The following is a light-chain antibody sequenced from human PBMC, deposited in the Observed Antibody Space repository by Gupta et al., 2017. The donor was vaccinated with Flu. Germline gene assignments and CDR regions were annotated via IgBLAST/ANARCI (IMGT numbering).Light chain of an antibody. CDR2: AAS. CDR1: QGINSY. J-gene: IGKJ1*01. Sequence: AIRMTQSPSSFSASTGDRVTITCRASQGINSYLAWYQQKPGKAPKLLIYAASTLQSGVPSRFSGSGSGTDFTLTISCLQSEDFATYSCQQYYSSPQTFGQGTKVEIK. V-gene: IGKV1-8*01. CDR3: QQYYSSPQT.